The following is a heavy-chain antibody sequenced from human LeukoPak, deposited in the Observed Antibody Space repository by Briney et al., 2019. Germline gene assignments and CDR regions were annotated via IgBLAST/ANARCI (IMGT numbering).Heavy chain of an antibody. J-gene: IGHJ6*03. V-gene: IGHV4-61*02. CDR2: IYTSGST. Sequence: SETLSLTCTVSGGSISSSSYYWGWIRQPAGKGLEWIGRIYTSGSTNYNPSLKSRVTISVDTSKNQFSLKLSSVTAADTAVYYCARSPRRSSYYYYMDVWGKGTTVTVSS. CDR1: GGSISSSSYY. D-gene: IGHD6-6*01. CDR3: ARSPRRSSYYYYMDV.